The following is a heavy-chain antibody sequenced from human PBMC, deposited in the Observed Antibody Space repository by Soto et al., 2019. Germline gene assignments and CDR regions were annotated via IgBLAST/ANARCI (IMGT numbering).Heavy chain of an antibody. J-gene: IGHJ6*02. CDR1: GFIFSRHG. CDR3: AKDRGSYDIWSGTQRYYAMDV. V-gene: IGHV3-30*18. Sequence: QGQLVESGGGAVQPGTSLRLSCAASGFIFSRHGMHWVRQAPGKGLEWVAFTSYDGSNTYYADSVKGRFTISRDNPKNTLFLQMNSLRPNDTALYFCAKDRGSYDIWSGTQRYYAMDVWGQGATVTVSS. CDR2: TSYDGSNT. D-gene: IGHD3-3*01.